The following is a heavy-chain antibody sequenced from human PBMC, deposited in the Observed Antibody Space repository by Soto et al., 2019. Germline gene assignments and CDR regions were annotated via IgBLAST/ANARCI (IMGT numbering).Heavy chain of an antibody. CDR3: ARDDGTTSGVDS. V-gene: IGHV1-2*02. J-gene: IGHJ4*02. D-gene: IGHD1-7*01. Sequence: VASVKVSCKASGYTFTGYYMHWVRQAPGEGLEWMGWINPNTGGTGYAQNFQGRVTMTRDTSISTAYMELNRLTSDDTALYYCARDDGTTSGVDSWGQGTPVTVSS. CDR1: GYTFTGYY. CDR2: INPNTGGT.